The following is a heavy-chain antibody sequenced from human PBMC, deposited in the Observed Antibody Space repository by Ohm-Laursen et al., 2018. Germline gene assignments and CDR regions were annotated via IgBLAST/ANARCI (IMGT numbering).Heavy chain of an antibody. V-gene: IGHV4-34*01. Sequence: GTLSLTCVVYGGSFSGYYWNWIRQPPGKGLEWIGEINHSRSTKYNSSFKSRVTIPVDTSKNQFSLKLSSVTAADTAVYYCARGFSGWWGRIDYWGQGILVTVSS. CDR2: INHSRST. CDR1: GGSFSGYY. CDR3: ARGFSGWWGRIDY. D-gene: IGHD6-19*01. J-gene: IGHJ4*02.